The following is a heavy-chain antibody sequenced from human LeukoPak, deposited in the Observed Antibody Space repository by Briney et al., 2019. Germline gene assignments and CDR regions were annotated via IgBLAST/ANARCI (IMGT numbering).Heavy chain of an antibody. CDR1: GGSISSYY. Sequence: SETLSLTCTVSGGSISSYYWSWIRQPPGKGLEWIGYICYSGSTNYNPSLKSRVTISVDTSKNQFSLKLSSVTAADTAVYYCARSRPPDYWGQGTLVTVSS. V-gene: IGHV4-59*12. J-gene: IGHJ4*02. CDR3: ARSRPPDY. CDR2: ICYSGST.